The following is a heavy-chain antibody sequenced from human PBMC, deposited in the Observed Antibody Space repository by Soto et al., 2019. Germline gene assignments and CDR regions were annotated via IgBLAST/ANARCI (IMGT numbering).Heavy chain of an antibody. CDR1: GFTFSSYA. J-gene: IGHJ6*02. V-gene: IGHV3-30-3*01. Sequence: LRLSCAASGFTFSSYAMHWVRQAPGKGLEWVAVISYDGSNKYYADSVKGRFTISRDNSKNTLYLQMNSLRAEDTAVYYCARAPGEWLLSHYYFYGMDVWGQGTTVTVSS. CDR3: ARAPGEWLLSHYYFYGMDV. CDR2: ISYDGSNK. D-gene: IGHD3-3*01.